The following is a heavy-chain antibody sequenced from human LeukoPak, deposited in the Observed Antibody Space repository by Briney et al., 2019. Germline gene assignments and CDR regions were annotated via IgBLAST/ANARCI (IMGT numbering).Heavy chain of an antibody. CDR2: IYSGGST. V-gene: IGHV3-53*01. J-gene: IGHJ3*02. Sequence: GGSLRLSCAASGFTVSNNYMSWVRQAPGKGLEWVSVIYSGGSTYYADSVKGRFTISRDNSKNTLYLQTNSLRAEDTAVYYCASIYSRDAFDIWGQGTMVTVSS. CDR3: ASIYSRDAFDI. D-gene: IGHD2-15*01. CDR1: GFTVSNNY.